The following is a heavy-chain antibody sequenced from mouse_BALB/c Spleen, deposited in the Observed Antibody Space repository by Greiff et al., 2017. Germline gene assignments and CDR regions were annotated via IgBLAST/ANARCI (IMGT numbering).Heavy chain of an antibody. CDR1: GFTFSSFG. CDR3: ARWAYGSSYYAMDY. CDR2: ISSGSSTI. D-gene: IGHD1-1*01. J-gene: IGHJ4*01. Sequence: EVKLMESGGGLVQPGGSRKLSCAASGFTFSSFGMHWVRQAPEKGLEWVAYISSGSSTIYYADTVKGRFTISRDNPKNTLFLQMTSLRSEDTAMYYCARWAYGSSYYAMDYWGQGTSVTVSS. V-gene: IGHV5-17*02.